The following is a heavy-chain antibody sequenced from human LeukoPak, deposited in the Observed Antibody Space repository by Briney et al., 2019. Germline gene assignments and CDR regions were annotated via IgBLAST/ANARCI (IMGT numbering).Heavy chain of an antibody. D-gene: IGHD6-19*01. V-gene: IGHV1-69*13. CDR1: GGTFSSYG. CDR3: AREQSDPVAGYIDY. Sequence: ASVKVSCKASGGTFSSYGISWVRQAPGQGPEWMGGIIPIFGTANYAQKFQGRVTITADESTSTAYTELSSLRSEDTAVYYCAREQSDPVAGYIDYWGQGTLVTVSS. CDR2: IIPIFGTA. J-gene: IGHJ4*02.